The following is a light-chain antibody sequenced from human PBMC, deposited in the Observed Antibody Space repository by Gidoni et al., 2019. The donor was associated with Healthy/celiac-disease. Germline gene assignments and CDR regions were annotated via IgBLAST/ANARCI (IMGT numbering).Light chain of an antibody. CDR3: QQYGSSP. V-gene: IGKV3-20*01. CDR2: GST. CDR1: QSVSSSY. J-gene: IGKJ3*01. Sequence: ENVLTPSPGTLSLSPGERATLLCRASQSVSSSYLAWYQQKPGQAPRLLSYGSTSRATGLPDRFSGSGSGTDFTLTISRLEPEDFAVYYCQQYGSSPFGPGTKVDIK.